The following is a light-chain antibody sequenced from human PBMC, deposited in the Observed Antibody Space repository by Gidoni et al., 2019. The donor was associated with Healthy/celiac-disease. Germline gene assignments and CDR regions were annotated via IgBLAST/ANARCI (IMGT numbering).Light chain of an antibody. CDR2: WAS. Sequence: DIVMTQSPDSLAVSLGERATINCKSSQSVLYSSNNKNYLAWYQQKPGQPPKLLIYWASTRESGVPDRFSGSGSGTDFALTISSLQAEDVAVYYCQQYYSTRYTFXXXTKLEIK. CDR3: QQYYSTRYT. J-gene: IGKJ2*01. CDR1: QSVLYSSNNKNY. V-gene: IGKV4-1*01.